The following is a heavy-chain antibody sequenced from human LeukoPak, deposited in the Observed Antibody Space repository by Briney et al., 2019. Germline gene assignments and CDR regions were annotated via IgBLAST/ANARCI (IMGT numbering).Heavy chain of an antibody. J-gene: IGHJ4*02. V-gene: IGHV4-59*01. Sequence: PSETLSLTCTVSGGSISSYYWSWIRQPPGKGLERIGYIYYSGSTNYNPSLKSRVTISVDTSKNQFSLTLSSVTAADTAVYYCARVGSGSYYRHFDYWGQGILVTVSS. CDR1: GGSISSYY. CDR2: IYYSGST. CDR3: ARVGSGSYYRHFDY. D-gene: IGHD1-26*01.